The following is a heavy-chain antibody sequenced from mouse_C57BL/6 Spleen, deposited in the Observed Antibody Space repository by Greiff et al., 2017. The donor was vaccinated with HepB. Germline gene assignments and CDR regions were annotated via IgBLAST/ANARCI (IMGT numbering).Heavy chain of an antibody. Sequence: QVQLQQPGAELVMPGASVKLSCKASGYTFTSYWMHWVKQRPGQGLEWIGEIDPSDSYTNYNQKFKGKSTLTVDKSSSTAYMQLSSLTSEDSAVYYWASFRGSSSDAMDYWGQGTSVTVSS. J-gene: IGHJ4*01. D-gene: IGHD1-1*01. CDR2: IDPSDSYT. CDR1: GYTFTSYW. CDR3: ASFRGSSSDAMDY. V-gene: IGHV1-69*01.